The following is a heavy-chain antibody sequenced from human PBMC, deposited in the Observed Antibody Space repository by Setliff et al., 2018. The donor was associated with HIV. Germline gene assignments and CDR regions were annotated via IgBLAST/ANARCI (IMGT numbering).Heavy chain of an antibody. Sequence: PGGSLRLSCAASGFTFNSYSMNWVRQAPGKGLEWVSSISSSNSYKHYADSVKGRFTISRDNAKNSLYLQMNSLRVEDTAVYYCARSFPYYYESSGLYAMDVWGQGTTVTVSS. D-gene: IGHD3-22*01. CDR1: GFTFNSYS. V-gene: IGHV3-21*01. CDR2: ISSSNSYK. CDR3: ARSFPYYYESSGLYAMDV. J-gene: IGHJ6*02.